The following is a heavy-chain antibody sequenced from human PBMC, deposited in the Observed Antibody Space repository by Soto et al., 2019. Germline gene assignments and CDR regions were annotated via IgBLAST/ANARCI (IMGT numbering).Heavy chain of an antibody. CDR2: IYPGDSDT. CDR1: GCSFTSYW. CDR3: ARHGNHWSYYYYGMDV. D-gene: IGHD2-8*02. V-gene: IGHV5-51*01. J-gene: IGHJ6*02. Sequence: PXESLKISCKGSGCSFTSYWIGWVRQMPGKGLEWMGIIYPGDSDTRYSPSFQGQVTISADKSISTAYLQWSSLKASDTAMYYCARHGNHWSYYYYGMDVWGQGTTVTVSS.